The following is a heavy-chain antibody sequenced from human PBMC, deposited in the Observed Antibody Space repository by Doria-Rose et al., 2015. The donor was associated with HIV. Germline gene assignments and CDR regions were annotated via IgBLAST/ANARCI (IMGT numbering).Heavy chain of an antibody. Sequence: QVTLKESGPVLVKPTETLTLTCTASGVSLSSPGMGVSWIRQPPGKALEWLANSLSDHARSYKPSLQSRLTISRGTTKSQVVLTMTDMDPVDTATYYCARIKSSRWYHKYYFDFWGQGTLVIVSA. CDR1: GVSLSSPGMG. D-gene: IGHD6-13*01. V-gene: IGHV2-26*01. CDR2: SLSDHAR. J-gene: IGHJ4*02. CDR3: ARIKSSRWYHKYYFDF.